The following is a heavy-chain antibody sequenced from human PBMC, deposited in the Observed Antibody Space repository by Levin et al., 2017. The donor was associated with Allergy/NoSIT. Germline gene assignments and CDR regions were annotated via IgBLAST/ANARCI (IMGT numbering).Heavy chain of an antibody. CDR1: GFSLSTSGMC. CDR3: ARIPYLVRSYGYYYGMDV. D-gene: IGHD5-18*01. CDR2: IDLDDDK. V-gene: IGHV2-70*11. Sequence: SGPTLVKPTQTLTLTCTFSGFSLSTSGMCVSWIRQPPGKALEWLSRIDLDDDKYFSTSLKTRLTISKDTSQNQVVLTLTNMAPVDTATYYCARIPYLVRSYGYYYGMDVWGQGTTVTVSS. J-gene: IGHJ6*02.